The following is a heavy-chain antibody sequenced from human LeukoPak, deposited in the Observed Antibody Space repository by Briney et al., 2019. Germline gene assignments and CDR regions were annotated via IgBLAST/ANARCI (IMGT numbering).Heavy chain of an antibody. CDR1: GFTFSSYA. Sequence: PGGSLRLSCAASGFTFSSYAMHWVRQAPGKGLEYVSAISSNGGSTYYANSVKGRFTISRDNSKNTLYLQMGSLRAEDMAVYYCARVNSGYDVWYYFDYWGQGTLVTVSS. CDR2: ISSNGGST. CDR3: ARVNSGYDVWYYFDY. D-gene: IGHD5-12*01. J-gene: IGHJ4*02. V-gene: IGHV3-64*01.